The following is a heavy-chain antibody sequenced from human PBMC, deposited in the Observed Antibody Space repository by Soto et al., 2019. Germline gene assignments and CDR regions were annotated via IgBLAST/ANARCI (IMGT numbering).Heavy chain of an antibody. CDR2: INHSGST. CDR3: ASGRIFGVIIPNRWFDP. V-gene: IGHV4-34*01. CDR1: GGSFSGYY. Sequence: SETLSLTCAVYGGSFSGYYWSWIRQPPGKGLECIGEINHSGSTNYNPSLKSRVSISVDTSKSHFSLRLSSVTAADTAVYYCASGRIFGVIIPNRWFDPWGQGTLVTVSS. J-gene: IGHJ5*02. D-gene: IGHD3-3*02.